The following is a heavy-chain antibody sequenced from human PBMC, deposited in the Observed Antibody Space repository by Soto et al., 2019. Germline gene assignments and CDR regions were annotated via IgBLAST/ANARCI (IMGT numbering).Heavy chain of an antibody. CDR1: TGHY. D-gene: IGHD6-13*01. V-gene: IGHV1-2*02. Sequence: ASVKVSCKASTGHYLHWVRQAPGQGLEWMGWINPNTGGTHYAEQFEGRVTMTWDTSISTVYMELNSLPSDDTAVYYCAREEATAGNDCFDYWGQGTLVTVSS. CDR3: AREEATAGNDCFDY. CDR2: INPNTGGT. J-gene: IGHJ4*02.